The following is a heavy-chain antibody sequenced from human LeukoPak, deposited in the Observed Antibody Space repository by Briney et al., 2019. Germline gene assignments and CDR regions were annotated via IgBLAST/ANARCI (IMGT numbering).Heavy chain of an antibody. CDR1: GFTFSTYT. V-gene: IGHV3-21*01. Sequence: GGSLRLSCAASGFTFSTYTMNWVRQAPGKGLEWVSLISSSSSYMYYADSVKGRFTISRDNTKKSLYLQMNSLRAEDTAVYYCARDFSGYDYNFDYWGQGTLVTVSS. J-gene: IGHJ4*02. D-gene: IGHD5-12*01. CDR3: ARDFSGYDYNFDY. CDR2: ISSSSSYM.